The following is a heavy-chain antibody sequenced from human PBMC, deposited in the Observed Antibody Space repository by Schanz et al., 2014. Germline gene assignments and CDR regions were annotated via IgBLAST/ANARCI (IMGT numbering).Heavy chain of an antibody. Sequence: EQLVESGGGAVQPGRSLRLSCAASGFTFSTYWMHWVRQAPGKGLVWVSHINSDGTTTTYADPVKGRFTISRDNAENTLYLQMNSLRVEDTAVYYCAMGGYQLHHWGQGTPVTVSS. V-gene: IGHV3-74*02. J-gene: IGHJ4*02. CDR1: GFTFSTYW. D-gene: IGHD1-7*01. CDR2: INSDGTTT. CDR3: AMGGYQLHH.